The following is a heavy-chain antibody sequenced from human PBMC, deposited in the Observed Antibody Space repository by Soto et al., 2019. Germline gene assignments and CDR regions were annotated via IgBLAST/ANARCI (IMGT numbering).Heavy chain of an antibody. J-gene: IGHJ4*02. CDR2: IYYSGST. V-gene: IGHV4-59*01. CDR3: ARDY. D-gene: IGHD2-2*01. CDR1: GGSISNYY. Sequence: LRDTLSLTCTVPGGSISNYYWSWIRQPPGKGLEWIGYIYYSGSTNYNPSLKSRVTISVDTSKNQFSLKLSSVTAADTAVYYCARDYGGQGTLVTVSS.